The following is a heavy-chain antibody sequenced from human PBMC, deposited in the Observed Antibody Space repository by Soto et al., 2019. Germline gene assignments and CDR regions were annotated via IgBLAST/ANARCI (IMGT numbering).Heavy chain of an antibody. CDR3: ARGVYGSGNYYTGPSAFDI. D-gene: IGHD3-10*01. CDR1: GGTLSDHG. CDR2: TIPVFNTA. J-gene: IGHJ3*02. Sequence: QVQLEQSGAEVKKPGSSVKISCKASGGTLSDHGVSWLRQAPGQGLERVGGTIPVFNTANYAPKFQGRVTIAAAKSTNIAYMELGSLRSADTAFYYCARGVYGSGNYYTGPSAFDIWGQGTLVIVSS. V-gene: IGHV1-69*06.